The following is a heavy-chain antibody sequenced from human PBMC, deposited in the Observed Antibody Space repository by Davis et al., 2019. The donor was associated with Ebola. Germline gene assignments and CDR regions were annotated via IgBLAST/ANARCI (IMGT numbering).Heavy chain of an antibody. V-gene: IGHV3-33*01. CDR3: GGDRAMFRVGLIDY. Sequence: GESLKISCATSGFTLRYYGMHWVRQSPGKGLEWVAVIWYDGSNKYYADSVKGRFTISRDNSKNALYLQMNSLRAEDTAVYYCGGDRAMFRVGLIDYWGQGTLVTVSS. J-gene: IGHJ4*02. CDR2: IWYDGSNK. D-gene: IGHD3-10*01. CDR1: GFTLRYYG.